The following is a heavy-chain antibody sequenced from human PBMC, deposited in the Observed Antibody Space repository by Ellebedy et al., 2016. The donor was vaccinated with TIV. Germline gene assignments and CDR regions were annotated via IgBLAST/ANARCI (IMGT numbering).Heavy chain of an antibody. CDR3: ATFRNLDGFEN. CDR2: IYHSGST. J-gene: IGHJ3*02. V-gene: IGHV4-38-2*01. D-gene: IGHD2/OR15-2a*01. Sequence: SETLSLTCAVSGYSVSSGSYWGWIRQPPGKGLEWIGSIYHSGSTYYNPSLKRRVAISMDTSRNQFSLRLTSVTAADTAVYYCATFRNLDGFENWGQGKMVTVSS. CDR1: GYSVSSGSY.